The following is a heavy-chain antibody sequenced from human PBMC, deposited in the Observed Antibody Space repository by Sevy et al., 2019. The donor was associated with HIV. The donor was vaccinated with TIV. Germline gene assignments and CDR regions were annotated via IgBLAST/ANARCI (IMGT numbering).Heavy chain of an antibody. D-gene: IGHD5-18*01. CDR1: GFMFSNYG. V-gene: IGHV3-30*18. CDR2: ISSDGMKK. Sequence: GGSLRLSCAASGFMFSNYGMHWVRQAPGKGLQWVAVISSDGMKKYFADSVKGRFIISRDNSRNTLYLQMNSLRADDSAVYYGAKGGGPQGFIGYSYGFVYFDYWGQGALVTVSS. CDR3: AKGGGPQGFIGYSYGFVYFDY. J-gene: IGHJ4*02.